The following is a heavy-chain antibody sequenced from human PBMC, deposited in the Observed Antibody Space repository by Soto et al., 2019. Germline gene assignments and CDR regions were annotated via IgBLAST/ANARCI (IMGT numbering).Heavy chain of an antibody. CDR2: VSYDRTNK. V-gene: IGHV3-30*01. CDR1: GFTFRTYA. CDR3: ARGDSNSWSDY. Sequence: QVQLVESGGGVVQPGRSLRLSCAASGFTFRTYAMDWVRQAPGKGLEWVAVVSYDRTNKYYADSVKGRFTISRDNSKNTLSLQMNSLRAEDTAVYYCARGDSNSWSDYWGQGTLVTVSS. D-gene: IGHD6-13*01. J-gene: IGHJ4*02.